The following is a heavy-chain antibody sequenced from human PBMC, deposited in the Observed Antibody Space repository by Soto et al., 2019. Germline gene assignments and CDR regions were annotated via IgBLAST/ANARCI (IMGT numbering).Heavy chain of an antibody. CDR2: MNPNSGNT. V-gene: IGHV1-8*01. CDR1: GYTFTSYD. J-gene: IGHJ6*03. Sequence: ASVKVSCKASGYTFTSYDINWVRQATGQGLEWMGWMNPNSGNTGYAQKFQGRVTMTRSTSISTAYMELSSLRSEDTAVYYCAREGYYDFWSGHTTQYMDVWGKGTTVNVSS. D-gene: IGHD3-3*01. CDR3: AREGYYDFWSGHTTQYMDV.